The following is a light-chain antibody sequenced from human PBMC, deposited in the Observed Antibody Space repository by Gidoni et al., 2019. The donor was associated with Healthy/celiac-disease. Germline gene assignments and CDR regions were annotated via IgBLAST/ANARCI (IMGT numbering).Light chain of an antibody. J-gene: IGKJ5*01. Sequence: EIVLTQSPATLSLSPGERATLSCRASQSVSSYLAWYQQKPGQAPRLLIYAASNRATGIPARFSGSGSGTDFTLTISSLEPEDFAVYYCQQRSNWPPTFXXXTRLEIK. V-gene: IGKV3-11*01. CDR1: QSVSSY. CDR2: AAS. CDR3: QQRSNWPPT.